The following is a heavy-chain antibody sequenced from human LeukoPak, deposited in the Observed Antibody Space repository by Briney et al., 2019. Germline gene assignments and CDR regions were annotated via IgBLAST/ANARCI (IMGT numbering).Heavy chain of an antibody. CDR3: ARDMGSYGHPFSFEF. D-gene: IGHD3-16*01. J-gene: IGHJ4*02. CDR1: GDTVSSNSAA. Sequence: SQTLSLTCVISGDTVSSNSAAWSWIRLSPSRGLEWLGRTYYRSKWRNDYAASVRSRVTIDGDTSKNQFSQHLNSVSPDDTAIYYCARDMGSYGHPFSFEFWGQGTPVTVST. V-gene: IGHV6-1*01. CDR2: TYYRSKWRN.